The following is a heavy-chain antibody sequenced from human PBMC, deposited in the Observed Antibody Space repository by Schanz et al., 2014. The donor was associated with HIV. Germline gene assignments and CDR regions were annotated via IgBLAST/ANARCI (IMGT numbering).Heavy chain of an antibody. D-gene: IGHD6-19*01. Sequence: QVQLVESGGGVVQPGGSLRLSCAASGFAFNHYALIWVRQAPGKGLEWVAVISYDGTNKYYADSVKGRFTISRDNSKNMLYLQMTSLRVEDTAVYYCTKDIVAGASEYWGQGTLVIVSP. CDR1: GFAFNHYA. CDR3: TKDIVAGASEY. CDR2: ISYDGTNK. J-gene: IGHJ4*02. V-gene: IGHV3-30-3*01.